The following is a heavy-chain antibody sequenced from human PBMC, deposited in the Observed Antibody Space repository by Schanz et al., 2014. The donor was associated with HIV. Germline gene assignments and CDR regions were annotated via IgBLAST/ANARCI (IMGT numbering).Heavy chain of an antibody. Sequence: QVQLVQSGGEVKKPGASVRVSCKASGYTFSSYGVSWVRQAPGQGLEWMGWISAYNGDTNYAEKFQGRIRMTTDSSTIAYMDVTSLTSDDTAVYFCARDSPYSYGLGPLDYWGQGTLVSVSS. J-gene: IGHJ4*02. CDR2: ISAYNGDT. CDR1: GYTFSSYG. V-gene: IGHV1-18*01. CDR3: ARDSPYSYGLGPLDY. D-gene: IGHD5-18*01.